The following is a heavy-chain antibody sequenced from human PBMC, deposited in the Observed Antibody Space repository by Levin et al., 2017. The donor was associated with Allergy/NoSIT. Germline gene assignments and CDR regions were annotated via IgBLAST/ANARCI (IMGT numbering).Heavy chain of an antibody. CDR3: AKGDEYQVLLRGAFDI. D-gene: IGHD2-2*01. J-gene: IGHJ3*02. V-gene: IGHV3-9*01. CDR1: GFTFDDYA. CDR2: ISWNSGII. Sequence: GGSLRLSCGVSGFTFDDYAMHWVRQAPGKGLEWVSGISWNSGIIGYADSVKGRFTISRDNAKNSLYLQMSSLRAEDTALYYCAKGDEYQVLLRGAFDIWGQGTLVTVSS.